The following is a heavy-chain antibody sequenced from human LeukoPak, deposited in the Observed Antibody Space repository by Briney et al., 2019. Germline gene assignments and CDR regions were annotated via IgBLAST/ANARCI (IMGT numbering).Heavy chain of an antibody. CDR3: ARDSVGATTDAFDI. Sequence: GASVKVSCKASGYTFTSHAMNWVRQAPGQGLEWMGWINTNTGNPTYAQGFTGRFVFSLDTSVSTAYLQISSLKAEDTAVYYCARDSVGATTDAFDIWGQGTMVTVSS. CDR2: INTNTGNP. J-gene: IGHJ3*02. V-gene: IGHV7-4-1*02. CDR1: GYTFTSHA. D-gene: IGHD1-26*01.